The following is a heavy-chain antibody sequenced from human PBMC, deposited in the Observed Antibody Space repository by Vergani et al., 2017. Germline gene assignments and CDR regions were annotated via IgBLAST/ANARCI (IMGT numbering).Heavy chain of an antibody. V-gene: IGHV5-51*01. Sequence: EKQLVQSGSETKKPGESLKISCPAFGYIFSNFWIGWVRQRPGRGLEWMGIIYPGDSEVKSNPTFRGQVIFSVDTSANTAYLQWRSLRASDTATYFCASGGHGSENGGALQLWGQGTNITVSS. CDR2: IYPGDSEV. J-gene: IGHJ3*01. CDR3: ASGGHGSENGGALQL. CDR1: GYIFSNFW. D-gene: IGHD3-10*01.